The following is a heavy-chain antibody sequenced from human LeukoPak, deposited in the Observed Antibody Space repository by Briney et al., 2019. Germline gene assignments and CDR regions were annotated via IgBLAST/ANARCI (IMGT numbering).Heavy chain of an antibody. CDR3: ARDGSSSWYEDAFDI. J-gene: IGHJ3*02. V-gene: IGHV1-69*05. Sequence: SVKVSCKASGGTFSSYAISWVRQAPGQGLEWMGGIIPIFGTANYAQKFQGRVTITRDTSASTAYMELSSLRSEDTAVYYCARDGSSSWYEDAFDIWGQGTMVTVSS. D-gene: IGHD6-13*01. CDR1: GGTFSSYA. CDR2: IIPIFGTA.